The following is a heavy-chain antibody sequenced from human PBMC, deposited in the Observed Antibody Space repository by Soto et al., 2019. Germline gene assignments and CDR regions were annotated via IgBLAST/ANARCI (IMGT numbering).Heavy chain of an antibody. V-gene: IGHV3-30*03. CDR2: ISYDGSNK. CDR3: ARDLGYSGLHDAFDI. Sequence: GGSLRLSCAASGFTFSSYGMHWVRQAPGKGLEWVAVISYDGSNKYYADSVKGRFTISRDNSKNTLYLQMNSLRAEDTAVYYCARDLGYSGLHDAFDIWGQGTMVTVSS. CDR1: GFTFSSYG. J-gene: IGHJ3*02. D-gene: IGHD5-12*01.